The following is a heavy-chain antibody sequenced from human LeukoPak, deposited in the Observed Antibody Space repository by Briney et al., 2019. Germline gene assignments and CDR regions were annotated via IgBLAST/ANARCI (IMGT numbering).Heavy chain of an antibody. Sequence: GESLKISCKGSGYSFTSYWIGWVRQMPGKGLEWMAIIYPDDSDTRYSPSFQGQVTISADKSINTAYLQWSSLKASDSAMYYCAREEDRGNSWFRYWGQGALVTVSS. CDR3: AREEDRGNSWFRY. V-gene: IGHV5-51*01. D-gene: IGHD6-13*01. J-gene: IGHJ4*02. CDR2: IYPDDSDT. CDR1: GYSFTSYW.